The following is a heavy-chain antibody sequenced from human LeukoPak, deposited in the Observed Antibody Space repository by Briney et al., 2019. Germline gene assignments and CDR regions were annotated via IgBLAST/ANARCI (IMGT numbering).Heavy chain of an antibody. J-gene: IGHJ6*03. CDR3: ARGPFGSGNYYHYYYMDV. D-gene: IGHD3-10*01. CDR1: GYSISNGHY. Sequence: PSEPLSLTCSVSGYSISNGHYWGWIRQPPGKGLEWIGSVYGSGSTYYNTSLKSRVTISVDTSKNKFSLSLNYVTVEDTAVYFCARGPFGSGNYYHYYYMDVWGKGTTVTVSS. V-gene: IGHV4-38-2*02. CDR2: VYGSGST.